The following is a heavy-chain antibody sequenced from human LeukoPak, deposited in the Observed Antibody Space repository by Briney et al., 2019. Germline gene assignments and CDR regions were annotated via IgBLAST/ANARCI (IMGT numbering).Heavy chain of an antibody. V-gene: IGHV4-38-2*02. J-gene: IGHJ5*02. Sequence: SETLSLTCTVSGYSISSAYYWGWIRQPPGKGLEWIGSIYHSGSTYYNPSLKSRVTISVDTSKNQFSLKLSSVTAADTALYYCARSLITFGGVIVIHWFDPWGQGTLVTVSS. CDR2: IYHSGST. CDR3: ARSLITFGGVIVIHWFDP. D-gene: IGHD3-16*02. CDR1: GYSISSAYY.